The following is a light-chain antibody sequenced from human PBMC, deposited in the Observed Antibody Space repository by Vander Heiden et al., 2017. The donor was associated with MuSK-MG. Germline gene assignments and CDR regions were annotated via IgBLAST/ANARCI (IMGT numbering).Light chain of an antibody. V-gene: IGLV3-21*02. Sequence: SYVLTQPPSVSVAPGQTAPIPCWGNNLGRTSAPWYQRQPGQAPGLVVYDDSDRHSGIPERCSGYNSGNTATLTISTVEAGDEADYYWQVWDTVSDHLVVFGGGTKLTVL. CDR1: NLGRTS. CDR3: QVWDTVSDHLVV. CDR2: DDS. J-gene: IGLJ2*01.